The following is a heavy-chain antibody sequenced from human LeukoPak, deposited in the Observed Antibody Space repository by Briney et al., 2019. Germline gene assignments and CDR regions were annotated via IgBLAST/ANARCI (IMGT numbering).Heavy chain of an antibody. CDR1: GYSISSGYY. V-gene: IGHV4-38-2*02. Sequence: SETLSLTCTVSGYSISSGYYWGWIRQPPGKGLEWIGRMYHRGGPNYYNPSLKSRVPISVDMSKNQFSLKLSSVTAADTAVYYCAKDMYCGGDCLDSWGQGTLVTVSS. CDR3: AKDMYCGGDCLDS. D-gene: IGHD2-21*02. J-gene: IGHJ4*02. CDR2: MYHRGGPN.